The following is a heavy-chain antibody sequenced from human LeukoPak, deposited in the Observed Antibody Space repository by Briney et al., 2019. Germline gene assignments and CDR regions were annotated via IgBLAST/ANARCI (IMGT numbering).Heavy chain of an antibody. Sequence: PGGSLRLSCAASGFTVSSTYMTWVRQAPGKGLEWVSVIYSGGSTYFADSVKGRFTISRDNSKNTLYLQMNSLRAEDTAVYYCARAVGSPTDFDYWGQGTLVTVSS. J-gene: IGHJ4*02. V-gene: IGHV3-53*01. D-gene: IGHD1-26*01. CDR3: ARAVGSPTDFDY. CDR2: IYSGGST. CDR1: GFTVSSTY.